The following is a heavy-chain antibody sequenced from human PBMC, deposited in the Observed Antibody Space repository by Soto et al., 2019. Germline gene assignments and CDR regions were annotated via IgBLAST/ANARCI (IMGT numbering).Heavy chain of an antibody. D-gene: IGHD2-8*02. CDR1: GYTFISDS. CDR2: ISTYNCNT. Sequence: QGQLVQSGAEVKKPGAAVKGSCKASGYTFISDSIAWVRQAPGQGLEWMGWISTYNCNTNYAQKFQGRVTVTADSSTSTSYMELRSLTSDDSAVYYCLKYGGRGTVEDVGFWCQGSLVTVSS. J-gene: IGHJ4*02. CDR3: LKYGGRGTVEDVGF. V-gene: IGHV1-18*04.